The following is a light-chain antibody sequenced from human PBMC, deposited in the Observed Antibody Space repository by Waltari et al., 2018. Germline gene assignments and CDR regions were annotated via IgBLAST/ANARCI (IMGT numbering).Light chain of an antibody. CDR2: AAI. Sequence: IQMTQSPSSLSASVVDRVIITCRASQTISVHLNWYQQKPGKAPNILIYAAINLQIGVPSRFSGSGSGTESTLSISCQQPADSATYYCQQSYDTPHTFGQGTKVEI. CDR3: QQSYDTPHT. CDR1: QTISVH. V-gene: IGKV1-39*01. J-gene: IGKJ1*01.